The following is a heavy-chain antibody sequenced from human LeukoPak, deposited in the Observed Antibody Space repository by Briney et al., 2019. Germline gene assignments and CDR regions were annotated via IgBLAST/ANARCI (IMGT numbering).Heavy chain of an antibody. D-gene: IGHD2-2*01. Sequence: ASVKVSCKASGYTFTGYYMHWVRQAPGQGLEGMGWINPNSGGTNYAQKFQGWATMTRDTSISTAYMELSRLRSDDTAVYYCAAMGYYYYYYYMDVWGKGTTVTVSS. J-gene: IGHJ6*03. CDR2: INPNSGGT. V-gene: IGHV1-2*04. CDR3: AAMGYYYYYYYMDV. CDR1: GYTFTGYY.